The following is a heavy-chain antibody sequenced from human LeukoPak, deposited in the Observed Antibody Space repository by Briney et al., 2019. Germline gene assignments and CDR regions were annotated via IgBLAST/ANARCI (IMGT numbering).Heavy chain of an antibody. V-gene: IGHV4-59*01. D-gene: IGHD3-3*01. CDR2: IYYSGST. CDR1: GGSISSYY. J-gene: IGHJ4*02. Sequence: SETLSLTCTVSGGSISSYYWSWIRQPPGKGLEWIGYIYYSGSTNYNPSLESRVTISVDTSKNQFSLKLSSVTAADTAVYYCARGFWSGYSTSIFDYWGQGTLVTVSS. CDR3: ARGFWSGYSTSIFDY.